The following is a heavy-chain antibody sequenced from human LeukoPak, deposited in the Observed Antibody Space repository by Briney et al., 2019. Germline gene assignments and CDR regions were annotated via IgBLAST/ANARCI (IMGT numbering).Heavy chain of an antibody. V-gene: IGHV4-34*01. Sequence: SETLSLTCAVYVGSFSGYYWSWIRQPPGKGLEWIGEINHSGSTNYNSSLKSRVTISVDTSKNQFSLKLSSVTAADTAVYYCARDREYYYDSRLDYWGQGTLVTVSS. D-gene: IGHD3-22*01. J-gene: IGHJ4*02. CDR2: INHSGST. CDR3: ARDREYYYDSRLDY. CDR1: VGSFSGYY.